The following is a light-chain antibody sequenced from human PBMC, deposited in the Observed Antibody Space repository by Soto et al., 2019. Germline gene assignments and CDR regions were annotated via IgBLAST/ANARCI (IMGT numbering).Light chain of an antibody. V-gene: IGLV2-23*01. CDR3: CSYVGSSTFV. CDR2: EGG. Sequence: QSALNQPASGSGSPGQSITISCTGTSSDVGSYNLVSWYQQHPGKAPKLMIYEGGKRPSGVSNRFSGSKSGNTASLTISGLQTEDEADYYCCSYVGSSTFVFGTGTKVTVL. J-gene: IGLJ1*01. CDR1: SSDVGSYNL.